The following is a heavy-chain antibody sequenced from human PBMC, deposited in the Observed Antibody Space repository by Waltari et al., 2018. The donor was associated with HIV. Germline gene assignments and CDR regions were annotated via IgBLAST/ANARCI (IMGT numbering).Heavy chain of an antibody. D-gene: IGHD6-19*01. Sequence: EVQLVESGGGLVKSGESLRLSCAASGSTFSTFSFNWVRQAPGKGLGWVEYMSSGSNFMYYADSVKGRFTISRDNAKNSVYLQMNSLRAEDTAQYYCARSITVAGTRGLGMDVWGQGTTVTVSS. CDR1: GSTFSTFS. CDR2: MSSGSNFM. V-gene: IGHV3-21*01. CDR3: ARSITVAGTRGLGMDV. J-gene: IGHJ6*02.